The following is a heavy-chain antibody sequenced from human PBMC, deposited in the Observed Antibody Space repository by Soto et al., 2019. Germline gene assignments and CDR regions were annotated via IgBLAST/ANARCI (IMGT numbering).Heavy chain of an antibody. CDR2: INPGNGDT. Sequence: ASVKVSCKTSGYSFTKYGLHWVRQAPGQRLEWMGWINPGNGDTKYSQKFQGRVTITRDTSATTAYMELSSLRSEDSAVFYCARTDCSSPSCYNYYYYGMDVWGQGPTVTVSS. J-gene: IGHJ6*02. CDR1: GYSFTKYG. D-gene: IGHD2-2*01. V-gene: IGHV1-3*01. CDR3: ARTDCSSPSCYNYYYYGMDV.